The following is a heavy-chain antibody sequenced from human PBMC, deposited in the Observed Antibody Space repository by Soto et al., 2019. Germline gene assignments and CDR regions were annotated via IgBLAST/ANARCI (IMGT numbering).Heavy chain of an antibody. D-gene: IGHD3-22*01. J-gene: IGHJ3*02. Sequence: EVQLLESGGGLVQPGGSLRLSCAASGFTFSSYAMSWVRQAPGKGLEWVSAISGRGGSTYYADSVKGRFTISRDNSKNTLYLQMNSLRAEDTAVYYCAKDLVPDYYDISGYSPGAFDIWGQGTMVTVSS. CDR1: GFTFSSYA. V-gene: IGHV3-23*01. CDR2: ISGRGGST. CDR3: AKDLVPDYYDISGYSPGAFDI.